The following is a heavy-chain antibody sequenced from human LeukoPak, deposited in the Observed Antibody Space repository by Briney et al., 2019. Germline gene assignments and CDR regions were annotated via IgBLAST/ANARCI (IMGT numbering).Heavy chain of an antibody. CDR3: ARDPNNYDSI. Sequence: SGGSLRLSCEASGLTFSDYVMHWVRQAPGKGLEWVSSISSRSSYKYYADSVKGRFTISRDNAKNSLYLQMNSLRAEDTAVYYCARDPNNYDSIWGQGTLVTVSS. J-gene: IGHJ4*02. CDR2: ISSRSSYK. D-gene: IGHD3-22*01. V-gene: IGHV3-21*01. CDR1: GLTFSDYV.